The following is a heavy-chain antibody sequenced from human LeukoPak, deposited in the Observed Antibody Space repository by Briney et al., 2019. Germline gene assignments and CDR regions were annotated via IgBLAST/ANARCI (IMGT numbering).Heavy chain of an antibody. Sequence: PGGSLRLSCAASGFTFDSYEMNWVRQAPGKGLEWVSYISSSGSTIDYADSVKGRFTISRDNAKNSLYLQMNNLIAEDTALYYCARGGSIAAAGIVFDIWGQGTMVTVSS. D-gene: IGHD6-13*01. V-gene: IGHV3-48*03. CDR2: ISSSGSTI. CDR1: GFTFDSYE. CDR3: ARGGSIAAAGIVFDI. J-gene: IGHJ3*02.